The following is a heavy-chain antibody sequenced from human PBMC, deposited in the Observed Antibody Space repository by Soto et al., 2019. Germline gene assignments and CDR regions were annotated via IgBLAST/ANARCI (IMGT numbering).Heavy chain of an antibody. CDR2: IIPIFGTA. CDR1: GGTFSSYA. CDR3: ARDSTAVTTGNDAFDV. Sequence: QVLLVQSAAEVKKPGSSVKVSCKASGGTFSSYAINWVRQAPGQGLEWMGGIIPIFGTANYAQKFQGRVTITADESTSPAYMELSSLRSEDTAVYYCARDSTAVTTGNDAFDVWGQGTMVTVSS. J-gene: IGHJ3*01. D-gene: IGHD4-17*01. V-gene: IGHV1-69*01.